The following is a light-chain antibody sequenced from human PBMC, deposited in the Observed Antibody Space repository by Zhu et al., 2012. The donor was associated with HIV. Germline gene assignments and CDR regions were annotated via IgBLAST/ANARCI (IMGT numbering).Light chain of an antibody. CDR3: QQLSTYPLFT. V-gene: IGKV1-9*01. Sequence: QLTQSPSFLSASVGDRVTITCRASESIRRYLAWYQQRPGKAPKLLIYDASTLQSGVPSTFSGSGSGTEFNLTISSLQPEDFAIYYCQQLSTYPLFTFGPGTKVDIK. J-gene: IGKJ3*01. CDR1: ESIRRY. CDR2: DAS.